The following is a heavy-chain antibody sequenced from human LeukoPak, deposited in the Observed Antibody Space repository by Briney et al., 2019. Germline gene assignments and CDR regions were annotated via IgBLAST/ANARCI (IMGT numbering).Heavy chain of an antibody. CDR3: ARGETYSSGWYFFDY. CDR2: IIHIFGTA. Sequence: ASVKVSCKASGGTFSSYAISWVRQAPGQGLEWMGGIIHIFGTANYAQKFQGRVTITADKSTTTAYLELSSLTSEDTAVFFCARGETYSSGWYFFDYWGQGTLVTVSS. V-gene: IGHV1-69*06. D-gene: IGHD6-19*01. J-gene: IGHJ4*02. CDR1: GGTFSSYA.